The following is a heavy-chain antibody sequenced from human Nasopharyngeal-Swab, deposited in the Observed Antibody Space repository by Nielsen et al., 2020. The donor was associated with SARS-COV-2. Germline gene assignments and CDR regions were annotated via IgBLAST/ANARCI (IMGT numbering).Heavy chain of an antibody. J-gene: IGHJ3*01. CDR2: ISYEGSKK. Sequence: GESLKISCAASGFNFNHYGMHWVRQAPGQGLEWVGVISYEGSKKSYVASVEGRFTISRDFSKNTLFLQMNSLRPEDTAIYYCAKATQIFWFGQFRNDAFDVWGQGTMVTVSS. CDR3: AKATQIFWFGQFRNDAFDV. V-gene: IGHV3-30*18. D-gene: IGHD3-10*01. CDR1: GFNFNHYG.